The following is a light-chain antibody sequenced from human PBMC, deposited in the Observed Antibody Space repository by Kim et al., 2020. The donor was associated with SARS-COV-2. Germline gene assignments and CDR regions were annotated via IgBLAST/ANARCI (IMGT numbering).Light chain of an antibody. CDR1: QTVTKSY. CDR2: DAS. J-gene: IGKJ4*01. CDR3: QQYAHSPLT. Sequence: SPGERAPLSCRASQTVTKSYLGWYQQKPGQTPRLLIYDASNRATGIPDRFSGSESGTDFTLTICRLEPEDFAVYYCQQYAHSPLTFGGGTKVDI. V-gene: IGKV3-20*01.